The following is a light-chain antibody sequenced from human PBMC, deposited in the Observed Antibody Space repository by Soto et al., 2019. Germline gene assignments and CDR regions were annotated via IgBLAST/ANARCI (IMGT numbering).Light chain of an antibody. Sequence: DLQMTQSPSSLSASVGDRLTITCRASQGIRNDLDWYQQKPGKAPKRLIYVASSLQSGVPSRFSGSGSGTEFTLTISSLQPEDFATYYCLQHNSYPLTFGGGTKVEI. CDR2: VAS. CDR1: QGIRND. V-gene: IGKV1-17*01. CDR3: LQHNSYPLT. J-gene: IGKJ4*01.